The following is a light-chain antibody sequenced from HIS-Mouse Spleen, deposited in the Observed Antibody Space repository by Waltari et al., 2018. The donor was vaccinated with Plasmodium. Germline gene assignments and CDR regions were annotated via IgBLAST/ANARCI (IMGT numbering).Light chain of an antibody. CDR2: AAS. J-gene: IGKJ1*01. V-gene: IGKV1-39*01. CDR1: QSISSY. CDR3: QHSYSTPWT. Sequence: DIQMTQSPSSLSASVGDRVTITCRASQSISSYLNWYQQKPGKAPKLLIDAASSLQSGVPSRFSGSVSGTDFTLTISSLQPEDFATYYCQHSYSTPWTFGQGTKVEIK.